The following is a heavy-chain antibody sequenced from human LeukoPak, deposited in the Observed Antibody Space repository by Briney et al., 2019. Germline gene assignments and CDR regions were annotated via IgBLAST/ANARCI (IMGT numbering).Heavy chain of an antibody. CDR3: ARIRDGYNDAYDL. Sequence: GASVKVSCKASGYTFTNSYIHWVRQAPGQVLGWMGIINPDGGNTNYAQNFQGRVTLTRDTSTSTVYMELSSLRSEDTAIYYCARIRDGYNDAYDLWGQGTVVTVPS. D-gene: IGHD5-24*01. CDR2: INPDGGNT. V-gene: IGHV1-46*01. J-gene: IGHJ3*01. CDR1: GYTFTNSY.